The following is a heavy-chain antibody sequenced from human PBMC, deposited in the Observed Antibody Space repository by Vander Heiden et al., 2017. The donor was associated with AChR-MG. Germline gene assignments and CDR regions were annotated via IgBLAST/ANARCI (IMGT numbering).Heavy chain of an antibody. CDR1: GYTFTSYD. D-gene: IGHD3-3*01. CDR2: MNPNSGNT. Sequence: QVQLVQSGAEVKKPGASVKVSCKASGYTFTSYDINWVRQATGQGLEWMGWMNPNSGNTGYAQKFQGRVTMTRNTSISTAYMELSSLRSEDTAVYYCARAKGPPARHWSTKKVHYYYYMDVWGKGTTVTVSS. V-gene: IGHV1-8*01. J-gene: IGHJ6*03. CDR3: ARAKGPPARHWSTKKVHYYYYMDV.